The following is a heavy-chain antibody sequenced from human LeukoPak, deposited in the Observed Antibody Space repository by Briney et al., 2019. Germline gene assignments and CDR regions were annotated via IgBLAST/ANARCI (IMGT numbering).Heavy chain of an antibody. D-gene: IGHD6-6*01. CDR2: ISYDGSNK. V-gene: IGHV3-30*03. CDR1: GFTFSSYG. J-gene: IGHJ4*02. CDR3: ARVALRPYSSSLFD. Sequence: PGGSLRLSCAASGFTFSSYGMHWVRQAPGKGLEWVAVISYDGSNKYYADSVKGRFTISRDNSKNTLYLQMNSLRAEDTAVYYCARVALRPYSSSLFDWGQGTLVTVSS.